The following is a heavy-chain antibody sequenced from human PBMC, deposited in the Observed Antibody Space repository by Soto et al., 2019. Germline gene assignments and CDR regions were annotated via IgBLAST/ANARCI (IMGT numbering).Heavy chain of an antibody. J-gene: IGHJ6*02. CDR3: AKGPRAPPPHDYGMDV. Sequence: EVQLLESGGGLVQPGGSLRLSWAASGFRFRSYVMNWVRQPPGKGLGWVSGISGSGGSTYYADSVKGRFTISRDNSKNTLYLQMNSLRAEDTAVYYCAKGPRAPPPHDYGMDVWGQGTTVTVSS. CDR2: ISGSGGST. V-gene: IGHV3-23*01. CDR1: GFRFRSYV.